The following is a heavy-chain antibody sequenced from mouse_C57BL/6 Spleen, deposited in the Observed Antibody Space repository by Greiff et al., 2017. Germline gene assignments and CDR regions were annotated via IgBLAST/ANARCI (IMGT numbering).Heavy chain of an antibody. J-gene: IGHJ4*01. D-gene: IGHD2-5*01. CDR1: GYTFTDYY. Sequence: EVQLQQSGPELVKPGASVKISCKASGYTFTDYYMNWVKQSHGKSLEWIGDINPNNGGTSYNQKFKGKATLTVDKSSSTAYMELRSLTSEDSAVYYCARDYSNPLGMDYWGQGTSVTVSS. CDR3: ARDYSNPLGMDY. CDR2: INPNNGGT. V-gene: IGHV1-26*01.